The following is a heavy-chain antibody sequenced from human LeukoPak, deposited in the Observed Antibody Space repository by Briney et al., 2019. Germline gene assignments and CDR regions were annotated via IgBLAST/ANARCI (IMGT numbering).Heavy chain of an antibody. Sequence: ASVKVSCKASGYTFTSYGISWVRQAPGQGLEWMGWISAYNGNTNYAQKLQGRVTITADKSTSTAYMELSSLRSEDTAVYYCARGARTDGSGSYCSYWGQGTLVTVSS. D-gene: IGHD3-10*01. V-gene: IGHV1-18*01. CDR2: ISAYNGNT. CDR3: ARGARTDGSGSYCSY. CDR1: GYTFTSYG. J-gene: IGHJ4*02.